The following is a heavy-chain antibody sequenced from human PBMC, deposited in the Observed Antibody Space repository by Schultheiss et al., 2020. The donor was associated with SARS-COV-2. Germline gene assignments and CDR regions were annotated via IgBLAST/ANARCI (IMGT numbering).Heavy chain of an antibody. CDR3: ARGRMDKTEDYYYYYMDV. J-gene: IGHJ6*03. CDR2: IYPGDSDT. CDR1: GYSFTSYW. V-gene: IGHV5-51*01. Sequence: GESLKISCKGSGYSFTSYWIGWVRQMPGKGLEWMGIIYPGDSDTRYSPSFQGQVTISADKSISTAYLQWSSLKASDTAMYYCARGRMDKTEDYYYYYMDVWGKGTTVTVSS. D-gene: IGHD2-2*03.